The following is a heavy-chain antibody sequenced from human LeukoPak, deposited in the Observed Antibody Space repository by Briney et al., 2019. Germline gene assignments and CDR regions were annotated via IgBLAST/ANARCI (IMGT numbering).Heavy chain of an antibody. CDR1: GGSISSYY. Sequence: SETLSLTCTVSGGSISSYYWSWIRQPAGKGLEWIGRIYTSGSTNYNPSLKSRVTISVDTSKNQFSLKLSSVTAADTAVYYCARHYDSSAYWYYFDYWGQGTLVTVSS. D-gene: IGHD3-22*01. J-gene: IGHJ4*02. V-gene: IGHV4-4*07. CDR3: ARHYDSSAYWYYFDY. CDR2: IYTSGST.